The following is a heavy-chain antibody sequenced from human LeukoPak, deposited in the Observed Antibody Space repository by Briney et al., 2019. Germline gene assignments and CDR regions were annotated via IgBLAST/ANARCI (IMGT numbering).Heavy chain of an antibody. Sequence: ASVTVSFKASGYTFTSYGITWVRQAPGQGLEWMGWISGYNGNTNYVQKFQGRVTMTTDTATSTAYMELRSLTSDDTAVYYCARDQRLYSGTYYLWFDPWGQGTLVTVSS. CDR2: ISGYNGNT. J-gene: IGHJ5*02. D-gene: IGHD1-26*01. V-gene: IGHV1-18*01. CDR3: ARDQRLYSGTYYLWFDP. CDR1: GYTFTSYG.